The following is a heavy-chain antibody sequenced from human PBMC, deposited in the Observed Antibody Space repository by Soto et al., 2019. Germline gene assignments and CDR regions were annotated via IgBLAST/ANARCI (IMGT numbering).Heavy chain of an antibody. J-gene: IGHJ4*02. Sequence: DVQLVESGGGLVKPGGSLRLSCAASGFTFSSYNMIWVRQAPGKGLEWVSSVSSSGSYIYYADSLEGRFTISRVNAKNALYLEMNSRSDEDTAVYFCATAEGGRFCATSACMGGVDYGDQEKLATVPS. D-gene: IGHD2-15*01. V-gene: IGHV3-21*01. CDR2: VSSSGSYI. CDR1: GFTFSSYN. CDR3: ATAEGGRFCATSACMGGVDY.